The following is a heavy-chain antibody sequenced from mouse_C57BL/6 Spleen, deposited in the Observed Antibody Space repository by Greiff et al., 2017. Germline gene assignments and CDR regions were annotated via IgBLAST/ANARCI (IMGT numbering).Heavy chain of an antibody. J-gene: IGHJ2*01. CDR1: GFTFSNYW. D-gene: IGHD1-1*01. Sequence: EVMLVESGGGLVQPGGSMKLSCVASGFTFSNYWMNWVRQSPEKGLEWVAQIRLKSDNYATHYAESVKGRFTISRDESKSSVYLQMNNLRAEDTGIYYCTTTVVATDFDYWGQGTTLTVSS. CDR2: IRLKSDNYAT. V-gene: IGHV6-3*01. CDR3: TTTVVATDFDY.